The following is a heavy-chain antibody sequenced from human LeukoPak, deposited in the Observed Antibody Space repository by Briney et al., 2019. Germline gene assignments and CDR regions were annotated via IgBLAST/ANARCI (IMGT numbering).Heavy chain of an antibody. CDR3: ARGRDHAFDI. CDR2: STNSVTDI. Sequence: GGSLRLSCVASGITPATAPMDWVRQAPGQGPEWVSFSTNSVTDISYADSVRGRFTISRDNAKNSLYLQMNELRDEDTAVYYCARGRDHAFDIWGQGTMVTVSS. CDR1: GITPATAP. J-gene: IGHJ3*02. V-gene: IGHV3-48*02.